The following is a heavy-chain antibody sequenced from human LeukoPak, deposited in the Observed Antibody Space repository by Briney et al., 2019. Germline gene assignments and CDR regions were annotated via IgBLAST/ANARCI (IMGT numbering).Heavy chain of an antibody. D-gene: IGHD7-27*01. CDR2: IYPRGST. Sequence: SQTLSLTCAVSGGSISSGSYSWSWIRQPPGKDLERIGYIYPRGSTYYNPSLKSRVILSLDKSANQFSLNLSSVTAADTAVYYCARFSPRAMGNYLDFWGQGTLVTVSS. J-gene: IGHJ4*02. CDR1: GGSISSGSYS. V-gene: IGHV4-30-2*01. CDR3: ARFSPRAMGNYLDF.